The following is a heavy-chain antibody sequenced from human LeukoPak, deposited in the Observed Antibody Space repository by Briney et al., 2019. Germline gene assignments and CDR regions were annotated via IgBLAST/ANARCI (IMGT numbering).Heavy chain of an antibody. CDR2: IYSSGST. J-gene: IGHJ4*02. Sequence: KTSETLSLTCTVSGGSISSGSYYWSWIRQPAGKGLEWIGRIYSSGSTNYNPSLKSRVTISVDTSKNQFSLKLSSVTAADTAVYYCARVGRIRVPAARFDYWGQGTLVTVSS. V-gene: IGHV4-61*02. D-gene: IGHD2-2*01. CDR3: ARVGRIRVPAARFDY. CDR1: GGSISSGSYY.